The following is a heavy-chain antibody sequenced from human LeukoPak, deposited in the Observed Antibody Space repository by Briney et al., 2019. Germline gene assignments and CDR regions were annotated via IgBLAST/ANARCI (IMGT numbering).Heavy chain of an antibody. J-gene: IGHJ6*03. Sequence: PGGSLRLSCAASGFTFSDYYMSWIRQAPGKGLEWVSYISSSGSTIYYADSVKGRFTISRDNAKNSLYLQMNSLRAEDTAVYYCARLGYSYGYGEEYYYYYMDVWGKGTTVTVSS. CDR3: ARLGYSYGYGEEYYYYYMDV. CDR1: GFTFSDYY. CDR2: ISSSGSTI. V-gene: IGHV3-11*04. D-gene: IGHD5-18*01.